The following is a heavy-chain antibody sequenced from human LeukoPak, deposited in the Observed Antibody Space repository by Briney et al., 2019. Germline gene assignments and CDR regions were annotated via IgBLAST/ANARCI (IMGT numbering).Heavy chain of an antibody. V-gene: IGHV3-30*03. J-gene: IGHJ1*01. CDR3: VAEKGERDFQH. CDR2: ISYDGTYK. D-gene: IGHD1-1*01. Sequence: GRSLRLSCAASGFTFSSHAMHWVRQAPGKGLEWVAFISYDGTYKNYPDSVKGRFTISRDNSRNTLYLQMNSLRADDTAMYYRVAEKGERDFQHWGQGTLVTVSS. CDR1: GFTFSSHA.